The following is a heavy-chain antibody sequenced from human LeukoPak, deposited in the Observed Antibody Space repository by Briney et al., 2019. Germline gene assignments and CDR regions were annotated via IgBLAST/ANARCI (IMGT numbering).Heavy chain of an antibody. J-gene: IGHJ4*01. Sequence: SVKVSCKASGGTFSSYAISWVRQAPGQGLEWMGGIIPIFGTANYAQKFLGRVTITADESTSTAYMELSSLKAEDTAVYYVARNLDYWGQEPWSPSPQ. CDR2: IIPIFGTA. CDR1: GGTFSSYA. CDR3: ARNLDY. V-gene: IGHV1-69*13.